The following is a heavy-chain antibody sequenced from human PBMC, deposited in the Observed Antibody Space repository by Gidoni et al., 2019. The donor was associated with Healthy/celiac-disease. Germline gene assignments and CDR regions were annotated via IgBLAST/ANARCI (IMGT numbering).Heavy chain of an antibody. Sequence: VQLVESGGGWVQPGGSLRLSCAAFGFTFGSYAMSWVRQAPGKGLEWVSAIGGSGGSTYYADSVKGRFTISRDNSKNTLYLQMNSLRAEDTAVYYCARGTGVDYWGQGTLVTVSS. CDR2: IGGSGGST. J-gene: IGHJ4*02. V-gene: IGHV3-23*04. CDR1: GFTFGSYA. CDR3: ARGTGVDY.